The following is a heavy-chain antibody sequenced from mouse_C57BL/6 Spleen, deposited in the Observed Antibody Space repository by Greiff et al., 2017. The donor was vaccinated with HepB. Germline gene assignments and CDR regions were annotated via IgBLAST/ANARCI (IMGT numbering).Heavy chain of an antibody. V-gene: IGHV14-2*01. CDR2: IDPADGET. CDR1: GFNFNDYY. Sequence: VQLKQPGAELVKPGASVKLSCTASGFNFNDYYMHWVKQRTVQGLEWIGRIDPADGETKYTPKFQGKATITAGTSSNTAYLQLSSLTSEDTAVYYCAGGEGQLRLGFAYWGQGTLVTVSA. CDR3: AGGEGQLRLGFAY. D-gene: IGHD3-2*02. J-gene: IGHJ3*01.